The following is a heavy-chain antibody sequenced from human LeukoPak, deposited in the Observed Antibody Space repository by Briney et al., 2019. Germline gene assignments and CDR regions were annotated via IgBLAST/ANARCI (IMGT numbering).Heavy chain of an antibody. J-gene: IGHJ6*03. D-gene: IGHD6-13*01. CDR1: GESFSGYY. CDR2: INHSGST. CDR3: ARGSRGIAAAGNYYYYYMDV. Sequence: PSETLSLTCAVYGESFSGYYWSWIREPPGKGLEWIGEINHSGSTNYNPSLKSRVTISVDTSKNQFSLKLSSVTAADTAVYYCARGSRGIAAAGNYYYYYMDVWGKGTTVTVSS. V-gene: IGHV4-34*01.